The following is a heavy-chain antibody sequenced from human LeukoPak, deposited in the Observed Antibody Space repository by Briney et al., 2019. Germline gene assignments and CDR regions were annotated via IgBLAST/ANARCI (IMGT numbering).Heavy chain of an antibody. D-gene: IGHD3-22*01. J-gene: IGHJ4*02. CDR3: ARAIWYYDSSGPGDY. V-gene: IGHV3-30-3*01. CDR1: GFTFSSYA. Sequence: GGSLRLSCAASGFTFSSYAMHWVRQAPGKGLEWVAVISYDGSNKYYADSVKGRFTISRDNSKNTLYLQMNSLRAEDTAVYYCARAIWYYDSSGPGDYWGQGTLVTVSS. CDR2: ISYDGSNK.